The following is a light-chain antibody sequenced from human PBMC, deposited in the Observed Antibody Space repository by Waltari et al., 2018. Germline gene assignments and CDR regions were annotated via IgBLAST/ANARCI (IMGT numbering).Light chain of an antibody. CDR3: LQENNYPQT. Sequence: AIQMTQSPSSLSASVGDRVTITCLESQGIRKYLNWYQQKTGKAPKLLIYAASILESGVPSRFSGSRSGTDFTLTISSLQPEDFATYYCLQENNYPQTFGQGTKVEIK. J-gene: IGKJ1*01. CDR1: QGIRKY. V-gene: IGKV1-6*01. CDR2: AAS.